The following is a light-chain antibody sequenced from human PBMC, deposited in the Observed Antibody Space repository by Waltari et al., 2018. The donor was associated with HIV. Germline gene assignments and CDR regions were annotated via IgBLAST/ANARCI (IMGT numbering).Light chain of an antibody. CDR3: SSYTNSDTVV. Sequence: QSALTQPASVSGSPGQSLTISCTGTTSDVGGYNSVSWYQQHPAKAPKLVILDVSTRPSGVSNRVSGSKSGNTASLTSSGLQAEDEAYYYCSSYTNSDTVVFGGGTKVTVL. CDR2: DVS. V-gene: IGLV2-14*03. J-gene: IGLJ2*01. CDR1: TSDVGGYNS.